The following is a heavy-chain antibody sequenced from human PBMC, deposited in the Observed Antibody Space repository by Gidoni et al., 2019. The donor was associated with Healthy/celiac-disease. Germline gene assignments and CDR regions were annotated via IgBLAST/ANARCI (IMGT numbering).Heavy chain of an antibody. CDR2: IDWDDDK. CDR1: GFSLSTSGMC. CDR3: ARNYGGNFDY. Sequence: QVTLRDSGPALVKPTQTLPLPFTFSGFSLSTSGMCVSWIRQPPGKALEWLALIDWDDDKYYSTSLKTRLTISKETYKNQVVLTMTNMDPVDKATYYWARNYGGNFDYWGQGTLVTVSS. V-gene: IGHV2-70*01. J-gene: IGHJ4*02. D-gene: IGHD4-17*01.